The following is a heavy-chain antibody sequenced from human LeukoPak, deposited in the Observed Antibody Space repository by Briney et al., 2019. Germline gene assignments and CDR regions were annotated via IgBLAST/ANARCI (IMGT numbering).Heavy chain of an antibody. CDR3: AKDRPNYYGSNGHYYKLNGDC. D-gene: IGHD3-22*01. CDR1: GFTFSSYA. V-gene: IGHV3-23*01. Sequence: PGGSLRLSCAASGFTFSSYAMSWVRQAPGKGLEWFSSITSSGAATYYADSVKGRFTISRDNSDNTLYLQMNSLRAEDTAVYCCAKDRPNYYGSNGHYYKLNGDCWGQGTLVTVSS. CDR2: ITSSGAAT. J-gene: IGHJ4*02.